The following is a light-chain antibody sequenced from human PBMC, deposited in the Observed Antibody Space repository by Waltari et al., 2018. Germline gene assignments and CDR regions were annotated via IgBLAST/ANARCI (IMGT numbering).Light chain of an antibody. Sequence: CRASQSVPSISLSWYQQKLGQAPRLLIYGTSSRATGTPDRFSGSGSGTDFTLTISRLEPEDVAVYYCQQYDGEVVTFGGGTKVEI. CDR1: QSVPSIS. CDR3: QQYDGEVVT. CDR2: GTS. V-gene: IGKV3-20*01. J-gene: IGKJ4*01.